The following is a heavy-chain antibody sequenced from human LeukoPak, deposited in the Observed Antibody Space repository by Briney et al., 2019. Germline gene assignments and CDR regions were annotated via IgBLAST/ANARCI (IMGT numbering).Heavy chain of an antibody. J-gene: IGHJ6*03. CDR3: AGKGEYCSSTSCYNYYYYYMDV. CDR2: ISGSGGST. D-gene: IGHD2-2*01. CDR1: GLTFSRET. V-gene: IGHV3-23*01. Sequence: GGSLRLSCVVSGLTFSRETMGWVRQAPGKGLEWVSAISGSGGSTYYADSVKGRFTISRDNSKNTLYLQMNSLRAEDTAVYYCAGKGEYCSSTSCYNYYYYYMDVWGKGTTVTVSS.